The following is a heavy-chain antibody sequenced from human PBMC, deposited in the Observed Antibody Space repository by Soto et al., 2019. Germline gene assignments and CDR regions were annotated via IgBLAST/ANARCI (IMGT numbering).Heavy chain of an antibody. CDR3: AKVGVLTYYDFWSAQNYFDY. D-gene: IGHD3-3*01. CDR2: ISGSGGST. Sequence: GGSLRLSCAASGFTFSSYAMSWVRQAPGKGLEWVSAISGSGGSTYYADSVKGRFTISRDNSKNTLYLQMNSLRAEDTAVYYCAKVGVLTYYDFWSAQNYFDYWGQGTLVTVSS. CDR1: GFTFSSYA. J-gene: IGHJ4*02. V-gene: IGHV3-23*01.